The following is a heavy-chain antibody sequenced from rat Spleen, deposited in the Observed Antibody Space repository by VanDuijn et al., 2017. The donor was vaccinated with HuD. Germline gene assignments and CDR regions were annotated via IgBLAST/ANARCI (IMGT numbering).Heavy chain of an antibody. Sequence: EVQLVESDGGLVQPGRSLKLSCAASGFTFSDYYMAWVRQAPTKGLAWVATISYDGSSTYYRDSVKGRFTISRDNAKSTLYLQMDSLRSEETATYYCARHNAYYYSSYEGWFAYWGQGTLVTVSS. D-gene: IGHD1-2*01. J-gene: IGHJ3*01. CDR2: ISYDGSST. CDR1: GFTFSDYY. V-gene: IGHV5-29*01. CDR3: ARHNAYYYSSYEGWFAY.